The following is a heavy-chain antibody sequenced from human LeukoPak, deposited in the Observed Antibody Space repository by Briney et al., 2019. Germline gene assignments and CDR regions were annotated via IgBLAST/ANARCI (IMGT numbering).Heavy chain of an antibody. CDR2: ISSRGDTT. CDR1: GFTFSGYT. CDR3: ARALGTVTYIES. V-gene: IGHV3-64*01. D-gene: IGHD4-17*01. Sequence: PGGSLRLSCAASGFTFSGYTMHWVRQVRGKGLEFVSAISSRGDTTNYANSVKGRFTISRDNSKDTLYLQMGSLRPDDTAIYYCARALGTVTYIESWGQGTLVTVSS. J-gene: IGHJ5*02.